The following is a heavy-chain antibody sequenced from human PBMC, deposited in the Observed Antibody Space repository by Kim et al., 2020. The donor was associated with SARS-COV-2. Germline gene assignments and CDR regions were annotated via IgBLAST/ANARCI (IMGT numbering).Heavy chain of an antibody. V-gene: IGHV4-39*07. D-gene: IGHD3-22*01. Sequence: SYHPSLKTRVTISVDTCKNEFSLKLSSVTGADTAVYYCAPTDSSGYERTGWGQGTLVTVSS. CDR3: APTDSSGYERTG. J-gene: IGHJ4*02.